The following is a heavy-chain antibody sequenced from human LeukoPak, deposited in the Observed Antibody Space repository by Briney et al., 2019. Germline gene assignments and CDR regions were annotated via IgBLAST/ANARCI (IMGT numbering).Heavy chain of an antibody. D-gene: IGHD5-24*01. CDR1: GGSTSNSNYY. CDR3: ARLGDAYNLLLDY. J-gene: IGHJ4*02. CDR2: IYYSGST. Sequence: SETLSLTCTVSGGSTSNSNYYWAWIRQPPGKGLEWIGSIYYSGSTYYNPSLRSRLTMSVDTSKNQFSLRLTSVTAADTALYYCARLGDAYNLLLDYWGQGALVTVSS. V-gene: IGHV4-39*01.